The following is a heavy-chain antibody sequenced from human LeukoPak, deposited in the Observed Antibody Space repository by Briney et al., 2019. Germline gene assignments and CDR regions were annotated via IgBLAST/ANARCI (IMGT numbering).Heavy chain of an antibody. CDR3: ARDLQTSPDGSSWYGYFDY. J-gene: IGHJ4*02. Sequence: ASVKVSCKASGYTFTSYYMHWVRQAPGQGLEWMGIINPSGGSTSYAQKFQGRVTMTRDMSTSTVYMELSSLRSEDTAVYYCARDLQTSPDGSSWYGYFDYWGQGTLVTVSS. V-gene: IGHV1-46*01. CDR2: INPSGGST. D-gene: IGHD6-13*01. CDR1: GYTFTSYY.